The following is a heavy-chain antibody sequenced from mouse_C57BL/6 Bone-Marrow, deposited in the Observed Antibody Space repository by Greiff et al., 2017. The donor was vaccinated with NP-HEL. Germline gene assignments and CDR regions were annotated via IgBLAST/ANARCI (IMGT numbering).Heavy chain of an antibody. Sequence: VKLQESGAELVRPGTSVKMSCKASGYTFTNYWIGWAKQRPGHGLEWIGDIYPGGGYTNYNEKFKGKATLTADKSSSTAYMRFSSLTSEDSAIYYCARWDYYGSSYAMDYWGQGTSVTVSS. V-gene: IGHV1-63*01. D-gene: IGHD1-1*01. J-gene: IGHJ4*01. CDR2: IYPGGGYT. CDR3: ARWDYYGSSYAMDY. CDR1: GYTFTNYW.